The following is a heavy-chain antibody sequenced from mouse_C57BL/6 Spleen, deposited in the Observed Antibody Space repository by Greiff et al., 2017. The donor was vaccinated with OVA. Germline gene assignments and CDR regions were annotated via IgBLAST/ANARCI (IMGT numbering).Heavy chain of an antibody. J-gene: IGHJ1*03. Sequence: QVQLQQSGAELVRPGASVTLSCKASGYTFTDYEMHWVKQTPVHGLEWIGAIDPETGGTAYNQKFTGKAILTADKSSSTAYMELRSLTSEDSAVYYCTRRRLRYFDVWGTGTTVTVSS. CDR1: GYTFTDYE. V-gene: IGHV1-15*01. D-gene: IGHD2-2*01. CDR3: TRRRLRYFDV. CDR2: IDPETGGT.